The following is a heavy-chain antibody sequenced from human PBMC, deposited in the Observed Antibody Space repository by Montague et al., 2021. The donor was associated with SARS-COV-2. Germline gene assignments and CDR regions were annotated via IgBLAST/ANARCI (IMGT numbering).Heavy chain of an antibody. CDR1: GFTFNNVW. CDR2: IKSKTYGGTT. J-gene: IGHJ6*02. Sequence: SLRLSCAASGFTFNNVWMNWVRQAPGKGLEWVGHIKSKTYGGTTDYAAPVKGRFTISRDDSKNTLYLQMNSLKTDDTAVYYCIVDGQSPPQPPCFYYGMDVWGQGTTVTVSS. D-gene: IGHD2-15*01. CDR3: IVDGQSPPQPPCFYYGMDV. V-gene: IGHV3-15*01.